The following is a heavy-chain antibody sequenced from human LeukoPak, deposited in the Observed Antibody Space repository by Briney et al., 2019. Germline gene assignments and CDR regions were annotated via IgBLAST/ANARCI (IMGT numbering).Heavy chain of an antibody. V-gene: IGHV4-39*07. CDR2: LYYSGST. J-gene: IGHJ4*02. CDR1: GGSISSSSYY. Sequence: PSETLSLTCTVSGGSISSSSYYWGWIRQPPGKGLEWIGSLYYSGSTYYNPSLKSRVTISVDTSKNQFSLKLSSLTAADTAVYYCARDRSGVLFWGQGTLVTVSS. D-gene: IGHD2/OR15-2a*01. CDR3: ARDRSGVLF.